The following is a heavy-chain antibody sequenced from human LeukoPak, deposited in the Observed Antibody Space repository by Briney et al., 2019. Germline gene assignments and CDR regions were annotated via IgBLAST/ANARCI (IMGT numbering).Heavy chain of an antibody. CDR2: IYHSGST. CDR1: GGSISSSNW. J-gene: IGHJ4*02. V-gene: IGHV4-4*01. CDR3: ASFRLSGYDSFFDY. Sequence: PSGTLSLTCAVSGGSISSSNWWSWVRQPPGRGLEWIGEIYHSGSTNYNPSLKSRVTISVDKSKNQFSLKLSSVTAADTAVYCCASFRLSGYDSFFDYWGQGTLVTVSS. D-gene: IGHD5-12*01.